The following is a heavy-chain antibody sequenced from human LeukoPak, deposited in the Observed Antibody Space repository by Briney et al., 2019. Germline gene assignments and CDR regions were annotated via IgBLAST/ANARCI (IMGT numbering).Heavy chain of an antibody. J-gene: IGHJ4*02. CDR3: AKRGPGSPQSGKYYFDY. V-gene: IGHV3-23*01. CDR2: ISGSGGST. CDR1: GFTFSTYG. D-gene: IGHD3-10*01. Sequence: GGSLRLSCAASGFTFSTYGMTWVRQAPGKGLEWVSAISGSGGSTYYADSVKGRFTISRDNSKNTLYLQMNSLRAEDTAVYYCAKRGPGSPQSGKYYFDYWGQGTLVTVSS.